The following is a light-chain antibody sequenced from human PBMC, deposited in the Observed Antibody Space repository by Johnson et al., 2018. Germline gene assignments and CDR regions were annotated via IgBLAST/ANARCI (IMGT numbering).Light chain of an antibody. CDR2: ENN. CDR3: GTWDSSLSAGNV. J-gene: IGLJ1*01. Sequence: QSVLTQPPSVSAAPGQKVTISCSGSSSNIGNNYVSWYQQLPGTAPKLLIYENNKRRSGIPDRFSGSKSGTSATLGITGLQTGDEADYYCGTWDSSLSAGNVFGTGTKVTGL. V-gene: IGLV1-51*02. CDR1: SSNIGNNY.